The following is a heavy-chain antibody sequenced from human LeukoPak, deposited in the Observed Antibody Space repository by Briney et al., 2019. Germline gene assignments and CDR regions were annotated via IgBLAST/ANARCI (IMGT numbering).Heavy chain of an antibody. CDR2: ISSSSSYI. J-gene: IGHJ3*02. CDR1: GFTFSGYS. CDR3: ARDRTPGTTGLAFDI. D-gene: IGHD1-1*01. V-gene: IGHV3-21*01. Sequence: WGSLRLSCAASGFTFSGYSMNWVRQAPGKGLEWVSSISSSSSYIYYADPVKGRFTIFRDNAKNSLSLQMNRLRAEESAVYSCARDRTPGTTGLAFDIWGQGTLVTVSS.